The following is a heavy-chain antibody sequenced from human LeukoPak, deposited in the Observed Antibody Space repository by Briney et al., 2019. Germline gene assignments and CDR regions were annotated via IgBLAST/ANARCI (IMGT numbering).Heavy chain of an antibody. D-gene: IGHD5-12*01. Sequence: SQTLSLTCAISGDSVSNNSAAWNWIRQFPSRGLEWPGRTYYRSKWYNDYAVSVKSRITITPDTSKNQFSLQLNSVTPEDTAIYFCARGRGPTTYWYFDLWGRGTLVTVSS. CDR2: TYYRSKWYN. CDR1: GDSVSNNSAA. J-gene: IGHJ2*01. CDR3: ARGRGPTTYWYFDL. V-gene: IGHV6-1*01.